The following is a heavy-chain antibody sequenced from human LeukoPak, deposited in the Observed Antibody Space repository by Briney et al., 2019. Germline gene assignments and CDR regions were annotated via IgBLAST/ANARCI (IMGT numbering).Heavy chain of an antibody. CDR3: AKDPYGSGSYGKSFDY. J-gene: IGHJ4*02. CDR1: GFTFSSYA. Sequence: AGGSLRLSCAASGFTFSSYAMSWVRQAPGKGLEWVSAISGSGGSTYYADSVKGRFTISRDNSKNTLYLQMNSLRAEGTAVYYCAKDPYGSGSYGKSFDYWGQGTLVTVSS. D-gene: IGHD3-10*01. CDR2: ISGSGGST. V-gene: IGHV3-23*01.